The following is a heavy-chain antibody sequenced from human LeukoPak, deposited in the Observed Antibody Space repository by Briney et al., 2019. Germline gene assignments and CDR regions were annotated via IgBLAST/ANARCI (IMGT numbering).Heavy chain of an antibody. V-gene: IGHV3-7*01. D-gene: IGHD4-11*01. CDR1: GFTFSSFW. CDR3: ARGLQWPAY. J-gene: IGHJ4*02. CDR2: IKQDGSEK. Sequence: GGSLRLSCAASGFTFSSFWMNWVRQAPGKGLEWVANIKQDGSEKYYVDPVRGRFSISRDNAKNSLYLQMNSLRAEDTAIYYCARGLQWPAYWGQGTLVTVSS.